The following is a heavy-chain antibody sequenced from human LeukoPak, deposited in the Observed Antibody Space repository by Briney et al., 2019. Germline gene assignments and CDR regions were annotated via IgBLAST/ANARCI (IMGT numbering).Heavy chain of an antibody. D-gene: IGHD3-22*01. J-gene: IGHJ3*02. Sequence: SGTLSLTCAVSGDSFSSSNWWSWVRQPPGEGLEWIGEIYHGGTTNYNPSLKSRLTISIDKSKNQFSLNLNSVTAADTAVYYCAREMVPQRYYDRGPHRYRGVDAFDIWGQGTTVIVSS. CDR1: GDSFSSSNW. CDR3: AREMVPQRYYDRGPHRYRGVDAFDI. CDR2: IYHGGTT. V-gene: IGHV4-4*02.